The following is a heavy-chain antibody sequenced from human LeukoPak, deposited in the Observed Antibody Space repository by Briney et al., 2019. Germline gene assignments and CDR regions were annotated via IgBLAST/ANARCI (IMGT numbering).Heavy chain of an antibody. CDR1: GGSVSSTNW. D-gene: IGHD6-25*01. CDR3: AREGGFYRPLDY. J-gene: IGHJ4*02. Sequence: PSETLSLTCGGSGGSVSSTNWWTWIRQPPGKGLEWIGEVHLDGRTNFNPSLKSRLTMSVDLSENHVSLKLTSVTAADTAVYYCAREGGFYRPLDYSGQGTLVTVSS. V-gene: IGHV4-4*02. CDR2: VHLDGRT.